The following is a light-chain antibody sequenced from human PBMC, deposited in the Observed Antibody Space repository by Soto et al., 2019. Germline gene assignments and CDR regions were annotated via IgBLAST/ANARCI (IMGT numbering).Light chain of an antibody. CDR2: DAS. CDR1: QSIDTD. J-gene: IGKJ1*01. Sequence: EIVLTQSPATLSVSPGERATLSCRASQSIDTDLGWYQQKPGQAPSLLIYDASNRAIGIPGRFIGSGSGTDFTLTISSVEPEDSAVYYWEQRNKWPRTFGQGTKVEI. V-gene: IGKV3-11*01. CDR3: EQRNKWPRT.